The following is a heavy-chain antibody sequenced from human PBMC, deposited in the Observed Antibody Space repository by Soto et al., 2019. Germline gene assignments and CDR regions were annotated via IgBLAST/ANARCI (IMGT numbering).Heavy chain of an antibody. CDR1: GGTFSSYA. J-gene: IGHJ6*02. CDR2: IIPISDTT. V-gene: IGHV1-69*01. CDR3: ARSQGSSTSLELYYYYYYGMDV. Sequence: QVQLVQSGAEVKKPGSSVKVSCKASGGTFSSYAISWVRQAPGQGLAWMGGIIPISDTTHYAQKFQGRVTITADESTSTAYMELSSLRSEDTAVYYCARSQGSSTSLELYYYYYYGMDVWGQGTTVTVSS. D-gene: IGHD2-2*01.